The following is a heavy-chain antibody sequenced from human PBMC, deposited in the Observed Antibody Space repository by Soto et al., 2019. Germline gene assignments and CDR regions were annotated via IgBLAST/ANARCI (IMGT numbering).Heavy chain of an antibody. D-gene: IGHD3-22*01. CDR2: ISGSGGST. V-gene: IGHV3-23*01. CDR1: GFTFSSYA. J-gene: IGHJ4*02. CDR3: ENFRPPYDSSGYPDY. Sequence: GSLILSCAASGFTFSSYAMSWVRQAPGKGLEWVSAISGSGGSTYYADSVKGRFTISRDNSKNTLYLQMNSLRAEDTAVYYCENFRPPYDSSGYPDYWGQGTLVTVSS.